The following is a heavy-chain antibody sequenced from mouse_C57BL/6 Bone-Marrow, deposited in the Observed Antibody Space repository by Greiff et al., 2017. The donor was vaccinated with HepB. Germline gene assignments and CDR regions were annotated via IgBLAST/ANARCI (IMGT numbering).Heavy chain of an antibody. V-gene: IGHV1-15*01. CDR3: TRSDDGDYRYWFAY. Sequence: LVESGAELVRPGASVTLSCKASGYTFTDYEMHWVKQTPVHGLEWIGAIDPETGGTAYNQKFKGKAILTADKSSSTAYMELRSLTSEDSAVYYCTRSDDGDYRYWFAYGGRGTLVTVSA. D-gene: IGHD2-3*01. CDR2: IDPETGGT. J-gene: IGHJ3*01. CDR1: GYTFTDYE.